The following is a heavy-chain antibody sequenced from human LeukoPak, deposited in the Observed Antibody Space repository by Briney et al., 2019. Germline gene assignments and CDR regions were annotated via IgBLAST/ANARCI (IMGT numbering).Heavy chain of an antibody. CDR1: GYTFTSYA. CDR2: INTNTGNP. D-gene: IGHD6-19*01. CDR3: ASEEYSSGWYRFDY. J-gene: IGHJ4*02. Sequence: ASVKVSCKASGYTFTSYAMNWVRQAPGQGLEWMGWINTNTGNPTYAQGFTGRFVFSLDTSVSTAYLQISSLKAEDTAVYYCASEEYSSGWYRFDYWGQGTLVTVSS. V-gene: IGHV7-4-1*02.